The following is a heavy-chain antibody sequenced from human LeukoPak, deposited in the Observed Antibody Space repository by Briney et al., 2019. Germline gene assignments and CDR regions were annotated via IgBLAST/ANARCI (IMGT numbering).Heavy chain of an antibody. Sequence: PGGSLRLSCAASGFNFGAYTINWVRQAPGKGLEWVSCIFSRSESILYADSVKGRFTISRDNAKNSLYLQMDSLRVEDTAVYYCANVVRSGSSWYPYYYYGMDVWGQGTTVTVSS. CDR3: ANVVRSGSSWYPYYYYGMDV. CDR2: IFSRSESI. D-gene: IGHD6-13*01. V-gene: IGHV3-21*01. J-gene: IGHJ6*02. CDR1: GFNFGAYT.